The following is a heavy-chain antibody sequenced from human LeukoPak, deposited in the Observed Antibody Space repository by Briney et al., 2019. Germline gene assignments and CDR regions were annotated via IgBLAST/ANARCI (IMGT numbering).Heavy chain of an antibody. V-gene: IGHV1-46*01. CDR3: AGEPATTTVTYPFFDY. J-gene: IGHJ4*02. D-gene: IGHD4-17*01. CDR2: INPSGGST. Sequence: ASVKVSCKASGYTFTVYYMHWVRQAPGQGLEWMGWINPSGGSTTYAQKFQGRVTMTRDTSTSTVYMELSSLRPEDTAVYYCAGEPATTTVTYPFFDYWGQGTLVTVSS. CDR1: GYTFTVYY.